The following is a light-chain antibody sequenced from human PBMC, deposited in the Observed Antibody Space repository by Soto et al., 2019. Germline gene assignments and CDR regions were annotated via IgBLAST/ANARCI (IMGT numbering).Light chain of an antibody. CDR1: ESIDNW. CDR3: QQLRMYPST. CDR2: AAS. Sequence: DIQITQSPSTLSASVGDTVTITCRASESIDNWLAWYQQKPGKAPKLLIFAASTLVRGVPSRFSGRGSGTEFTLTISSLQADDYATYYCQQLRMYPSTFGGGTKVDIK. V-gene: IGKV1-5*01. J-gene: IGKJ4*01.